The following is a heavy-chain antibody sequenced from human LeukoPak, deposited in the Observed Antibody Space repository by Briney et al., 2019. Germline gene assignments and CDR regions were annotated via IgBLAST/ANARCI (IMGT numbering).Heavy chain of an antibody. Sequence: SETLSLTCTVSGGSISSYYWSWIRQPPGKGLEWIGYIYYSGSTNYNPSLKSRVTISVDTSQNQFSLKLSSVTAADTAVYYCARLREDSYDYYGMDVWGQGTTVTVSS. CDR2: IYYSGST. D-gene: IGHD2-15*01. V-gene: IGHV4-59*08. CDR3: ARLREDSYDYYGMDV. CDR1: GGSISSYY. J-gene: IGHJ6*02.